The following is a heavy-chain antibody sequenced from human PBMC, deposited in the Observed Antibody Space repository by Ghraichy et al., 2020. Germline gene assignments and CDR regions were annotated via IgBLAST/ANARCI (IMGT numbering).Heavy chain of an antibody. CDR2: IKQDGSEK. J-gene: IGHJ3*02. CDR3: ARDVKWISWRDDAFDI. D-gene: IGHD1-1*01. Sequence: GSLRLSCAASGFTFSSYWMSWVRQAPGKGLEWVDNIKQDGSEKYYVDSVKGRFTISRDNAKNSLYLQMNSLRAEDTAVYYCARDVKWISWRDDAFDIWGQGTLVTVSS. CDR1: GFTFSSYW. V-gene: IGHV3-7*03.